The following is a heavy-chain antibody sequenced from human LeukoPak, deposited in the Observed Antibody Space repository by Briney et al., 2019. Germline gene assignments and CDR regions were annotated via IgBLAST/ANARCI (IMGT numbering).Heavy chain of an antibody. D-gene: IGHD3-9*01. CDR3: ARGDYDILTGYYNLDY. J-gene: IGHJ4*02. V-gene: IGHV1-2*06. Sequence: ASVKVSCKASGYTFTAYYIHWVRQAPGQGLEWMGRINPNSGGTNFAEKFQGRVTMTRDTSISTAYMELSRLRSDDTAVYYCARGDYDILTGYYNLDYWGQGTLVTASS. CDR2: INPNSGGT. CDR1: GYTFTAYY.